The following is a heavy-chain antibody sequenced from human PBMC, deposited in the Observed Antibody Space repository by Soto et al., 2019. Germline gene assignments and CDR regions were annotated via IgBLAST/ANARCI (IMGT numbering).Heavy chain of an antibody. CDR1: GYTFTTYY. CDR3: ARDLIAYCGGDCYPVAY. J-gene: IGHJ4*02. CDR2: INPSGGST. D-gene: IGHD2-21*02. Sequence: LVKVYCTASGYTFTTYYMHCLLQTPGQGLEWMGVINPSGGSTSYAEKFQGRVTMTRDTSTSTVYMELSSLRSDDTAVYSCARDLIAYCGGDCYPVAYWGQRTLVTV. V-gene: IGHV1-46*01.